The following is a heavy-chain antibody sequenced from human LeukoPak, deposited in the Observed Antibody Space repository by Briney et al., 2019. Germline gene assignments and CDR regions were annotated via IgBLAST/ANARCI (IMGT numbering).Heavy chain of an antibody. Sequence: GGSLRLSCAASGFTFSSYGTHWVRQAPGKGLEWVAVISYDGSNKYYADSVKGRFTISRDNSKNTLYLQMNGLRAEDTAVYYCAKIELGRPYYYGSGSYFGLDYWGQGTLVTVSS. CDR2: ISYDGSNK. CDR3: AKIELGRPYYYGSGSYFGLDY. J-gene: IGHJ4*02. V-gene: IGHV3-30*18. D-gene: IGHD3-10*01. CDR1: GFTFSSYG.